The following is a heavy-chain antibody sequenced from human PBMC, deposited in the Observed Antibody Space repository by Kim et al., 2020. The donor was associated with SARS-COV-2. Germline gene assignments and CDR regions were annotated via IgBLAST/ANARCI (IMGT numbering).Heavy chain of an antibody. V-gene: IGHV4-59*08. Sequence: YTPSLKSRVTISVDTSKNQFSLKLSSVTAADTAVYYCARHVTMIRGAFDYWGQGTLVTVSS. D-gene: IGHD3-10*01. CDR3: ARHVTMIRGAFDY. J-gene: IGHJ4*02.